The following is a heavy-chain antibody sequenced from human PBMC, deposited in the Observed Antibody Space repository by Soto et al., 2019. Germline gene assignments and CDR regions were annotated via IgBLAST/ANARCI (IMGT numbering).Heavy chain of an antibody. V-gene: IGHV3-23*01. D-gene: IGHD3-9*01. Sequence: GGSLRISSTASGITFSSHAMSWVRTDPGKGLEWVSGISGGGDSTYYAESVKGRFTISRDNSKNTMYLEMDSLRVDDTTVYFCATETGSTDGYFDYLGQGTQVTVSS. CDR3: ATETGSTDGYFDY. J-gene: IGHJ4*02. CDR1: GITFSSHA. CDR2: ISGGGDST.